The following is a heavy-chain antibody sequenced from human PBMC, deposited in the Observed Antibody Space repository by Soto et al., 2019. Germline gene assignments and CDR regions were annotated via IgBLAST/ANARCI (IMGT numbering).Heavy chain of an antibody. V-gene: IGHV4-34*01. CDR1: GGSFSGYY. D-gene: IGHD6-13*01. J-gene: IGHJ4*02. CDR2: INQSGST. CDR3: ARGGPQQLVRRDSSGHQAPFDY. Sequence: QVQLQQWGAGLLKPSETLSLTCAVYGGSFSGYYWSWIRQPPGKGLEWIGEINQSGSTNYNPSLNSRVTRSVDTSKNQFSLKLSSVTAADTAVYYCARGGPQQLVRRDSSGHQAPFDYWGQGTLVTVS.